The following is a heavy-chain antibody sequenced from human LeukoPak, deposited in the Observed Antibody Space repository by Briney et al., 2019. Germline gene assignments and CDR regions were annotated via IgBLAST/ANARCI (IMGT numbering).Heavy chain of an antibody. Sequence: ASVKVSCKASGYTFTVYYMHWVRQPPGHGLDWMGWINPNTGGTTYAQKFQGRVTVTRDTSITTAYMELSRLTSDDTAVYYCAREGAGGSWAGYWGQGTLVTVSS. D-gene: IGHD1-26*01. CDR3: AREGAGGSWAGY. V-gene: IGHV1-2*02. J-gene: IGHJ4*02. CDR2: INPNTGGT. CDR1: GYTFTVYY.